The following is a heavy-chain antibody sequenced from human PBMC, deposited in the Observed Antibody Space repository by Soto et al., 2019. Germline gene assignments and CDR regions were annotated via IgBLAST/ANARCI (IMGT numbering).Heavy chain of an antibody. Sequence: ASVKVSCKASGYTFTSYGISWVRQAPGQGLEWMGWISAYNGNTNYAQKLQGRVTMTTDTSTSTAYMELRSLRSDDTAVYYCARIRYCSGGSCYRGYYYYYMDVWGKGTTVTVSS. J-gene: IGHJ6*03. D-gene: IGHD2-15*01. CDR2: ISAYNGNT. CDR1: GYTFTSYG. CDR3: ARIRYCSGGSCYRGYYYYYMDV. V-gene: IGHV1-18*01.